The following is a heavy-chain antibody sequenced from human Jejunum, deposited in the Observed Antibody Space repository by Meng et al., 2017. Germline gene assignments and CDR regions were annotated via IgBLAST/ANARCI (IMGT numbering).Heavy chain of an antibody. J-gene: IGHJ4*02. CDR3: GYKGSGWFYLDN. CDR2: IYWDDVK. Sequence: QIPFKESGPTWGKPTPTLTLTCCFSGFSLNSYGEAVGWIRQPPGKALEWLAVIYWDDVKRYSPFLNSRLTLTKDTSEKQVFLTMTNVDPVDTATYFCGYKGSGWFYLDNWGPGTLVTVSS. V-gene: IGHV2-5*02. D-gene: IGHD6-19*01. CDR1: GFSLNSYGEA.